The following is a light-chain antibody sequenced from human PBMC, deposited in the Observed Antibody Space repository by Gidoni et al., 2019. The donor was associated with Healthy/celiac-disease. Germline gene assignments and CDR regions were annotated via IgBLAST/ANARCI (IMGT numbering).Light chain of an antibody. CDR3: NSRDSSGNRYV. CDR1: SLRSYY. CDR2: GKN. V-gene: IGLV3-19*01. J-gene: IGLJ1*01. Sequence: SSELTQDPAVSVALGQTVRITCQGDSLRSYYASWYQQKPGQAPVIVIYGKNNRPSGIPDRFSGSSSGNTASLTITGAQAEDEADYYCNSRDSSGNRYVFGTGTKVTVL.